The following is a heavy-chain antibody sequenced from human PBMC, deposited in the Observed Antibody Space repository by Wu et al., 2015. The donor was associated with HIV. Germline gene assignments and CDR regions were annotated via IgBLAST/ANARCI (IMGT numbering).Heavy chain of an antibody. J-gene: IGHJ3*02. CDR2: IIPIFGTA. V-gene: IGHV1-69*05. D-gene: IGHD3-10*01. CDR1: GGTFSSYA. Sequence: QVQLVQSGAEVKKPGSSVKVSCKASGGTFSSYAISWVRQAPGQGLEWMGGIIPIFGTANYAQKFQGRVTITTDESTSTAYMELSSLRSEDTAVYYCASSRITMVRGVYRFSFDIWGQGTMVTVSS. CDR3: ASSRITMVRGVYRFSFDI.